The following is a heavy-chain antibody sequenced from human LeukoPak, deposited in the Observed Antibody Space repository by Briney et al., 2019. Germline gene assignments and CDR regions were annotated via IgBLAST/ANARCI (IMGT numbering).Heavy chain of an antibody. D-gene: IGHD6-13*01. CDR3: AKDYRIAAAGTGFDY. V-gene: IGHV3-23*01. CDR2: ISGSGGST. Sequence: PGRSLRLSCAASGFTFSSYAMSSVRQAPGRGLECVSAISGSGGSTYYADSVKGRITIYRENSKTTLYLQMNSRRAEDTAVYYCAKDYRIAAAGTGFDYWGQGNLVTVSS. J-gene: IGHJ4*02. CDR1: GFTFSSYA.